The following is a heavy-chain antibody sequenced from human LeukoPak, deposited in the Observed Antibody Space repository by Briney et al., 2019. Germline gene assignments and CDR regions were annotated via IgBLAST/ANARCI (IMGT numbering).Heavy chain of an antibody. J-gene: IGHJ5*02. CDR3: ARDPAGGWYLNWFDP. CDR2: INPNSGGT. V-gene: IGHV1-2*02. Sequence: GASVKVSCKASGYTFTGYYMHWVRQAPGQGLEWMGWINPNSGGTNYAQKFQGRVTMTRDTSISTAYMELSRLRSDDTAVHYCARDPAGGWYLNWFDPWGQGTLVTVSS. D-gene: IGHD6-19*01. CDR1: GYTFTGYY.